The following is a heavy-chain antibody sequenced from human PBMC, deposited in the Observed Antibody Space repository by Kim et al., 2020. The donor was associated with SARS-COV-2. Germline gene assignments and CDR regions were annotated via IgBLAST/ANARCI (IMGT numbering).Heavy chain of an antibody. CDR3: AGGSTVTTIRAFDI. Sequence: ASVKVSCKASGYTFTSYDINWVRQATGQGLEWMGWMNPNSGNTGYAQKFQGRVTMTRNTSISTAYMELSSLRSEYTAVYYCAGGSTVTTIRAFDIWGQGTMVTVSS. V-gene: IGHV1-8*01. J-gene: IGHJ3*02. CDR1: GYTFTSYD. CDR2: MNPNSGNT. D-gene: IGHD4-17*01.